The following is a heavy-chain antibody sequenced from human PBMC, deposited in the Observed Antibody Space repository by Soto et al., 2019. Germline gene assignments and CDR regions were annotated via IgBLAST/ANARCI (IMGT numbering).Heavy chain of an antibody. CDR3: ASGLATPPVFAFDI. V-gene: IGHV2-5*01. Sequence: QITLKGSGPTLVKPTQTLTLTCTLSGISLSTSGVGLGWIRQTPGKALEWLALVYWNDDKHYSPSLKSRHTITKHTAKHQAILTMTNIDPVHTATNYCASGLATPPVFAFDIWGQGTVLTVSS. CDR1: GISLSTSGVG. CDR2: VYWNDDK. D-gene: IGHD3-9*01. J-gene: IGHJ3*02.